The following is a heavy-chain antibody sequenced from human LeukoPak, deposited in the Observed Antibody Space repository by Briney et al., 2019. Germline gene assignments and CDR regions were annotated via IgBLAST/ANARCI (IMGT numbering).Heavy chain of an antibody. J-gene: IGHJ6*02. D-gene: IGHD6-13*01. CDR3: ARDMRRAAAGGYYYGMDV. CDR1: GXTFSSYG. V-gene: IGHV3-33*08. Sequence: PGGSLRLSCAASGXTFSSYGVHWVRQAPGKGLEWVAVIWYDGSNKYYADSVKGRFTISRDNSKNTLYLQMNSLRAEDTAVYYCARDMRRAAAGGYYYGMDVWGQGTTVTVSS. CDR2: IWYDGSNK.